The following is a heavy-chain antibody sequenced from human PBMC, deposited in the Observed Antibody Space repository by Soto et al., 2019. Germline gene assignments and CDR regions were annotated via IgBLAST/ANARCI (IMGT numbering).Heavy chain of an antibody. J-gene: IGHJ6*02. V-gene: IGHV3-30-3*01. CDR2: ISYDGSNK. CDR3: ARSTGDYDDGMDV. Sequence: QVQLAESGGGVVQPGRSLRLSCAASGFTFSSYAMHWVRQAPGKGLEWVAVISYDGSNKYYADSVKGRFTISRDNSKNTLYLQMNSLRAEDTAVYYCARSTGDYDDGMDVWGQGTTVTVSS. D-gene: IGHD4-17*01. CDR1: GFTFSSYA.